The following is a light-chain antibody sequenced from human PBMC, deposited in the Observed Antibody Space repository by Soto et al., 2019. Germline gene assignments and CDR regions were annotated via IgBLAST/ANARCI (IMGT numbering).Light chain of an antibody. Sequence: DIQMTQSPSSLSASIGDRVTITCRASQSVATYLNWYQQKSGKAPKLLIYGASSVVSGVPSRFSGSGSVTDFTLTINSLQPEDFATYYCQRCYGSPPTFGQGTKVEI. CDR3: QRCYGSPPT. CDR2: GAS. J-gene: IGKJ1*01. V-gene: IGKV1-39*01. CDR1: QSVATY.